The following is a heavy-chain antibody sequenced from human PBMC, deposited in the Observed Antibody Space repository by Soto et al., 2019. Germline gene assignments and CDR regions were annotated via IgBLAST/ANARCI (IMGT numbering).Heavy chain of an antibody. CDR1: GYSFTTSG. J-gene: IGHJ4*02. CDR2: ISTYNGNT. Sequence: QAQLVQSGAEVKKPGASVKVSCKASGYSFTTSGITWVRQAPGQGLEWMGWISTYNGNTNYAQKFQDRVTLTTDTATSTAYMELRSLISDDTAVYYCARRLYGEYDYSGQGTLVTVSS. CDR3: ARRLYGEYDY. V-gene: IGHV1-18*01. D-gene: IGHD4-17*01.